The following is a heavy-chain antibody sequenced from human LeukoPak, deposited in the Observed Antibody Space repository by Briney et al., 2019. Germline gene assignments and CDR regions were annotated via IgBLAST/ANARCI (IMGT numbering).Heavy chain of an antibody. CDR1: GGSISSGSYY. J-gene: IGHJ5*02. CDR3: ARGAKAAARNSFDP. Sequence: SETLSLTCTVSGGSISSGSYYWSWIRQPAGKGLEWIGRIYTSGSTNYNPSLKSRVTISVDTSKNQFSLKLSSVTAADTAVYYCARGAKAAARNSFDPWGQGTLVTVSS. V-gene: IGHV4-61*02. D-gene: IGHD6-13*01. CDR2: IYTSGST.